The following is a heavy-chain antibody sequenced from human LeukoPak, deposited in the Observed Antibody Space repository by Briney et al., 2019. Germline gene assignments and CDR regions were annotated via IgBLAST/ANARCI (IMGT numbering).Heavy chain of an antibody. J-gene: IGHJ5*02. V-gene: IGHV1-18*01. CDR1: GYTFTSYG. CDR3: ARRGKGYCSSTSCYTRSWFDP. D-gene: IGHD2-2*02. CDR2: ISAYNGNT. Sequence: APVKVSCKASGYTFTSYGISWVRQAPGQGLEWMGWISAYNGNTNYAQKLQGRVTMTTDTSTSTAYMELRSLRSDDTAVYYCARRGKGYCSSTSCYTRSWFDPWGQGTLVTVSS.